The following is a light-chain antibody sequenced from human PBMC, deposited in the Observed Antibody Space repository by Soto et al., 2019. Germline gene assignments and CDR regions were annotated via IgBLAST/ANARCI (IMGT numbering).Light chain of an antibody. CDR3: QSHDSSLSAHVV. V-gene: IGLV1-40*01. CDR2: GNT. Sequence: QSVLTQPPSVSGAPGQRVTISCTGRSSNIGADYDVQWYQQVPGTAPKLLIYGNTNRPSGVPDRFSGSISGTSASLAISGLQAEDEADYYCQSHDSSLSAHVVFGGGTKVTVL. CDR1: SSNIGADYD. J-gene: IGLJ2*01.